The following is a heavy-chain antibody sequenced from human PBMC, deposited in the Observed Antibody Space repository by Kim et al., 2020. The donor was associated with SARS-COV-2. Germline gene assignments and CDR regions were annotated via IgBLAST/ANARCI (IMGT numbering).Heavy chain of an antibody. CDR1: GGSISSYY. CDR2: INSRGST. Sequence: SETLSLTCTVSGGSISSYYWSWIRQPAGKGLEWIGRINSRGSTNYNPSLRGRVTMSVDTSKNQFSLKLTSVTAADTAVYYCARSSADYWGQGIVVTVPS. J-gene: IGHJ4*02. CDR3: ARSSADY. V-gene: IGHV4-4*07.